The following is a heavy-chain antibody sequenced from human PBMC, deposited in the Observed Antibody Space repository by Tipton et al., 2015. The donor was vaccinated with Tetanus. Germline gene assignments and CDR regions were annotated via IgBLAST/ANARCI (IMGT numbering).Heavy chain of an antibody. V-gene: IGHV4-39*01. D-gene: IGHD3-10*01. J-gene: IGHJ4*02. Sequence: TLSLTCSVSGGSISGSSYYWSWIRQPPGKALEWIGSIYYSGSTFYHPSLQSRVTISVDTSKNQFSLGLSSVTAADTAVYFCARHPPPYYYGSGSYLDYWGQGTQVTVSS. CDR2: IYYSGST. CDR3: ARHPPPYYYGSGSYLDY. CDR1: GGSISGSSYY.